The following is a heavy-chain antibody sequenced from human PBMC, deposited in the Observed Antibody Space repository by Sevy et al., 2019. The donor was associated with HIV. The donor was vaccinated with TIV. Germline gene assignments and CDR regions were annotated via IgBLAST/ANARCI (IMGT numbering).Heavy chain of an antibody. Sequence: AGSLRLSCAASGFTFSSYGMHWVRQAPGKELEWVAVIAYDGSNKYYADSVKGRFTISRDNSKNTLYLQMNSLRAEDTSVCYCAKAMNPYHNLTIFGVADFDYWGQGTLVTVSS. D-gene: IGHD3-3*01. CDR2: IAYDGSNK. J-gene: IGHJ4*02. CDR1: GFTFSSYG. V-gene: IGHV3-30*18. CDR3: AKAMNPYHNLTIFGVADFDY.